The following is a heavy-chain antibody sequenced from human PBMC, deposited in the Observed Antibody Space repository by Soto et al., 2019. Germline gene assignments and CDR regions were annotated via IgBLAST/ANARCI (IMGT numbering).Heavy chain of an antibody. V-gene: IGHV4-34*01. CDR1: GGSFSGYC. Sequence: PSETLSLTCAVYGGSFSGYCWSWIRQTPGERLEWVGDICHGGGANYNPSLKSRVSFSMDPSKNQFSLKLNSVIAEDTAVYYCAKDDGGSYRGGAFDLWGQGTMVTVSS. D-gene: IGHD2-15*01. J-gene: IGHJ3*01. CDR3: AKDDGGSYRGGAFDL. CDR2: ICHGGGA.